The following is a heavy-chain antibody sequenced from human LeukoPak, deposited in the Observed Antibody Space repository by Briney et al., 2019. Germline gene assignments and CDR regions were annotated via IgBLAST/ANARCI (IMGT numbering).Heavy chain of an antibody. CDR1: GFTFNNYW. V-gene: IGHV3-74*01. CDR2: IKSDGST. Sequence: GGSLRLSCAASGFTFNNYWMHWVRQVPGTGLVWVSRIKSDGSTIYADSVKGRFTISRDNSKNTLYLQMNSLRAEDTAVYYCAREPQYCSSTSCRNHFDYWGQGTLDTVSS. CDR3: AREPQYCSSTSCRNHFDY. J-gene: IGHJ4*02. D-gene: IGHD2-2*01.